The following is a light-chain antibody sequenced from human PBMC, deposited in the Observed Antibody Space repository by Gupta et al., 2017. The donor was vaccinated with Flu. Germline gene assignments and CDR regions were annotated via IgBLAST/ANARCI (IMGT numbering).Light chain of an antibody. CDR3: QEEDTSNDIWV. CDR2: DDD. V-gene: IGLV3-21*02. CDR1: GSEN. Sequence: GSENVYWYQQTPDPTPVLLFYDDDSRSSAIPESFSGSNYATTAAVTNTWVEAGDEADYYCQEEDTSNDIWVFGGGTRPTVL. J-gene: IGLJ3*02.